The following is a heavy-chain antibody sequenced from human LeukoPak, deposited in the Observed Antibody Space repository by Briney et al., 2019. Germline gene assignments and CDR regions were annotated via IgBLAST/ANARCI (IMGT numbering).Heavy chain of an antibody. CDR2: ISAYNGNT. CDR1: GYTFTSYG. V-gene: IGHV1-18*01. J-gene: IGHJ5*02. D-gene: IGHD2-2*01. Sequence: ASVKVSCKASGYTFTSYGISWVRQAPGQGLEWMGWISAYNGNTNYAQKLQGRVTMTTDTSTSTAYMELRSLRSDDTAVYYCARVGVVVPAAMRSVYWFDPWGQGTLVTVSS. CDR3: ARVGVVVPAAMRSVYWFDP.